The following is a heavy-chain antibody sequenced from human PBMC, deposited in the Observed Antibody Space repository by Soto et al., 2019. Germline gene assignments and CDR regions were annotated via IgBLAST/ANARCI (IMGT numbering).Heavy chain of an antibody. CDR2: SIPFFGIT. CDR3: ASGRGYGRAN. D-gene: IGHD5-18*01. V-gene: IGHV1-69*12. CDR1: GGTFSSHG. Sequence: QVQLVQSGAEVKKPGSSVKVSCKASGGTFSSHGFNWVRQAPGQGLEWIGGSIPFFGITNHTQKFQDSITITADASTTSAYMELRCRTPDGTAFFYCASGRGYGRANWGHGTLLTVSS. J-gene: IGHJ4*01.